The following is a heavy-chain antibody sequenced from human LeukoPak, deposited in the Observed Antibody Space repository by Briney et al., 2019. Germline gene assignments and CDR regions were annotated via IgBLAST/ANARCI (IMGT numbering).Heavy chain of an antibody. J-gene: IGHJ4*02. CDR3: ATVLLSFRELFLDY. CDR1: GGSISSSNW. CDR2: IYHSGST. D-gene: IGHD3-10*01. Sequence: SETLSLTCAVSGGSISSSNWWSCVRQPPGKGLEWIGEIYHSGSTNYNPSLKSRVTISVDKYKKKFSLKLSSVTAADTPVYYSATVLLSFRELFLDYWGQGTLVTVSS. V-gene: IGHV4-4*02.